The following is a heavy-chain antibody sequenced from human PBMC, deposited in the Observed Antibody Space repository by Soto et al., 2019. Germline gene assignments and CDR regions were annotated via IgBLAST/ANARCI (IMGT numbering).Heavy chain of an antibody. CDR2: ISSSSSTM. D-gene: IGHD6-13*01. Sequence: QPGGSLRLSCAASGFTFSSYSMNWVRQAPGEGLEWVSYISSSSSTMYYADSVRGRFTISRDNAKNSLYLQMNSLRAEDTAFYYSAKDIWSHIAAAGPLDYWGQGTLVTVSS. CDR3: AKDIWSHIAAAGPLDY. J-gene: IGHJ4*02. CDR1: GFTFSSYS. V-gene: IGHV3-48*01.